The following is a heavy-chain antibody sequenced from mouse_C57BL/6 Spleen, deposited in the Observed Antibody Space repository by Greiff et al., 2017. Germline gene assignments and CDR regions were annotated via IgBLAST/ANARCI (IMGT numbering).Heavy chain of an antibody. Sequence: EVKLMESGAELVKPGASVKLSCTASGFNIKDYYMHWVKQRTEQGLEWIGRIDPEDGETKYAQKFKGTATFTADTSSKTAYLQLSSLTTDDTAVYYCARDLHYYGMAYWGQGTSVTVSS. J-gene: IGHJ4*01. CDR1: GFNIKDYY. CDR2: IDPEDGET. CDR3: ARDLHYYGMAY. V-gene: IGHV14-2*01.